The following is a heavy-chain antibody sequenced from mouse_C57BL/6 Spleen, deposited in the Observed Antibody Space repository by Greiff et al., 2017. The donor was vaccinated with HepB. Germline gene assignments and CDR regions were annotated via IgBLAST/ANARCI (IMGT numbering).Heavy chain of an antibody. CDR2: IDPSDSYT. Sequence: QVQLQQPGAELVRPGTSVKLSCKASGYTFTSYWMHWVKQRPGQGLEWIGVIDPSDSYTNYNQKFKGKATLTVDTSSSTAYMQLSSLTSEDSAVYYCARPGTLAWFAYWGQGTLVTVSA. D-gene: IGHD4-1*01. CDR1: GYTFTSYW. J-gene: IGHJ3*01. V-gene: IGHV1-59*01. CDR3: ARPGTLAWFAY.